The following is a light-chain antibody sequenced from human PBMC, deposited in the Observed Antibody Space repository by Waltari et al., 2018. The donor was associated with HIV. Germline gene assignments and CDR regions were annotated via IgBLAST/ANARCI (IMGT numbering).Light chain of an antibody. Sequence: IVLTQSPGPLSLSPGERATLSCRASQSVSSSYLGWYQQRPGQAPRLLIYGASGRATDIPDRFSGSGSGTEFTLTIDRLEPEDFAVYYCQQYGGSHWTFGQGTRVEVK. J-gene: IGKJ1*01. CDR3: QQYGGSHWT. CDR2: GAS. V-gene: IGKV3-20*01. CDR1: QSVSSSY.